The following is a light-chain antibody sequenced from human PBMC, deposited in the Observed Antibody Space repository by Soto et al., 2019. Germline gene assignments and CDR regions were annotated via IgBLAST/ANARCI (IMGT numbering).Light chain of an antibody. J-gene: IGKJ4*01. Sequence: ALQLTQSPSSLSASVGDRVTITCRASQGIRNDLGWYQQKPGKAPKLLIYAASSLQSGVPSRFSGSASGTDFTLTISRLEPEDFAVYYCQQFSSYPLTFGGGTKVDI. V-gene: IGKV1-6*01. CDR2: AAS. CDR1: QGIRND. CDR3: QQFSSYPLT.